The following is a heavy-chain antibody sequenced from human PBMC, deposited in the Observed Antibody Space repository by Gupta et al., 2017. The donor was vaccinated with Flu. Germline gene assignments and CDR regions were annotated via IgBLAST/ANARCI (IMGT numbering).Heavy chain of an antibody. CDR3: AKDRLGYCSSSSCRCVS. J-gene: IGHJ5*02. V-gene: IGHV3-9*01. Sequence: EVELVESGGGLVQPGRSMRLSCAASGFTFGDYAMHWVRRTPGKGLEWVSGISWNSESKGYADPVKGRFTISRDNAKNSLYLEMNSLRAEDTALYYCAKDRLGYCSSSSCRCVSWGQGTPVTVSS. CDR1: GFTFGDYA. D-gene: IGHD2-2*01. CDR2: ISWNSESK.